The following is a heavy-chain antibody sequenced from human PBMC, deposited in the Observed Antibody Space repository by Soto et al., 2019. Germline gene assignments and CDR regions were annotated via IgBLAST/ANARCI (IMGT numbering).Heavy chain of an antibody. CDR1: GFTFMSYS. Sequence: EVQLVESGGDLVQPGGSLRLSCVVSGFTFMSYSMNWVRQAPGKGLEWISCIDSGSRTMDYAESVKGRFTISRDNAKNTLYLKMNSLRDEDTAVYSCAIDPSVAVAGALWGQGTLVTVSS. CDR2: IDSGSRTM. V-gene: IGHV3-48*02. J-gene: IGHJ4*02. CDR3: AIDPSVAVAGAL. D-gene: IGHD6-19*01.